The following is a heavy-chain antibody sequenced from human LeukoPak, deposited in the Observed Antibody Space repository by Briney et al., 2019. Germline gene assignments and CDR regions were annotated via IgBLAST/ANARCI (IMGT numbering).Heavy chain of an antibody. D-gene: IGHD3-10*01. CDR1: GYSISRGYY. J-gene: IGHJ4*02. Sequence: SETLSLTCGVSGYSISRGYYWAWIRQPPGKGLEWIGTIYHIGSTYYNPSLESRVTISVDKSKNEFSLNLNSVTAADTAVYYCARAGCIITSGIDYWGQGTLVTVSS. CDR2: IYHIGST. CDR3: ARAGCIITSGIDY. V-gene: IGHV4-38-2*01.